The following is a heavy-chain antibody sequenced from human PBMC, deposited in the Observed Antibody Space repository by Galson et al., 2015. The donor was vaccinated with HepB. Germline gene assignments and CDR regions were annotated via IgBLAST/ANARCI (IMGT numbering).Heavy chain of an antibody. V-gene: IGHV2-70*11. CDR2: IDWDDDK. D-gene: IGHD5-24*01. CDR3: ARFPQGPWLQSHYYYYGMDV. CDR1: GFSLSTSGMC. Sequence: PALVKPTQTLTLTRTFSGFSLSTSGMCVSWIRQPPGKALEWLARIDWDDDKYYSTSLKTRLTISKDTSKNQVVLTMTNMDPVDTATYYCARFPQGPWLQSHYYYYGMDVWGQGTTVTVSS. J-gene: IGHJ6*02.